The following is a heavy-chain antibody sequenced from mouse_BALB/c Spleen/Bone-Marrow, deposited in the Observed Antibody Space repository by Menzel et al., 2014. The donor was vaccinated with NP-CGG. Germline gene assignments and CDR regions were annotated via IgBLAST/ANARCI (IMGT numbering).Heavy chain of an antibody. CDR1: GYTLTSYW. V-gene: IGHV1-7*01. CDR3: ARGYYVMDY. J-gene: IGHJ4*01. Sequence: VQLQQSGAELAKPGASVKMSCKASGYTLTSYWMHWVKQRPGQGLEWIGYINPSSGYTEFNQRFKDKATLTADRSSSTAYMQLSSLTSEDSAVYYCARGYYVMDYWGQGTSVTVSS. CDR2: INPSSGYT.